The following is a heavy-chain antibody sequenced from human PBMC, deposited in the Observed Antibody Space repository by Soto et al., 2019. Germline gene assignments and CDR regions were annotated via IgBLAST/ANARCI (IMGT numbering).Heavy chain of an antibody. Sequence: ETLSLTCTLSGASMSSYYWGWIRQPAGKGLEWIGRIYTSRSTNYNPSLKSRVTMSVDTSKSQFSLNLSSVTAADTAVYYCAREDGGWSGRDREYWGQGTLVTVSS. CDR2: IYTSRST. D-gene: IGHD6-19*01. CDR3: AREDGGWSGRDREY. J-gene: IGHJ4*02. CDR1: GASMSSYY. V-gene: IGHV4-4*07.